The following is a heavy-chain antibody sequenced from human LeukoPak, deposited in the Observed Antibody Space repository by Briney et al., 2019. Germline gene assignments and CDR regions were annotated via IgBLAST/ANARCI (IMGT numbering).Heavy chain of an antibody. CDR1: GFTFGTYA. Sequence: GTSLRLSCAASGFTFGTYATHWVRQAPGKGLEWVAVISYDGSNKSYADSVKGRFTVSRDNSKNSLYLQMNSLSAEDTALYHCAREGVGRSGYDYWGQGTLVTVSS. D-gene: IGHD3-3*01. V-gene: IGHV3-30-3*01. CDR2: ISYDGSNK. CDR3: AREGVGRSGYDY. J-gene: IGHJ4*02.